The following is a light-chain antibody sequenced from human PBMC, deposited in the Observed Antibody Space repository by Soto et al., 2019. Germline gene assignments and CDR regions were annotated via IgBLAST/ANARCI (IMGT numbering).Light chain of an antibody. Sequence: EIVMTQSPAALSVSPGERATLACTASQSVSVYLAWYQQKPGQAPRLLIHGASTWVTGVPARFSGSGSGTEFTLTISSLQSEDFAIYYGQQYKNWPWTFGQGTMV. CDR2: GAS. CDR3: QQYKNWPWT. J-gene: IGKJ1*01. CDR1: QSVSVY. V-gene: IGKV3-15*01.